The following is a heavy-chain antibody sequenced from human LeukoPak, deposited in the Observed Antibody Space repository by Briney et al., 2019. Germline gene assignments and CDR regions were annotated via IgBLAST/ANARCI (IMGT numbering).Heavy chain of an antibody. Sequence: GASLRLSCAASGFTFSSYAMSWVRQAPGTGLKWVSSISGSGGNTYYAASVNGRFTIYRDNYKNALYLQMNSLRADDTAVYYCAKVGGSTCSSTSCFLGRMGFDYWGQGTLVTVSS. CDR2: ISGSGGNT. J-gene: IGHJ4*02. CDR1: GFTFSSYA. V-gene: IGHV3-23*01. D-gene: IGHD2-2*01. CDR3: AKVGGSTCSSTSCFLGRMGFDY.